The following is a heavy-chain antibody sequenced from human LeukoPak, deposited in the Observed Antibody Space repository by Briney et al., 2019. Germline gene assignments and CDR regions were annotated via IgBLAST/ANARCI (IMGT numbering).Heavy chain of an antibody. CDR2: MYHSGST. J-gene: IGHJ5*02. D-gene: IGHD1-26*01. Sequence: SETLSLTCTVSGYSISSGYYWGWIRQPPGKGLECIGTMYHSGSTFYNPSLKSRVTISVDTSKNQFSLKLSSVTAADTAVYYCARGPWVGAIPRNWFDPWGQGTLVTVSS. V-gene: IGHV4-38-2*02. CDR1: GYSISSGYY. CDR3: ARGPWVGAIPRNWFDP.